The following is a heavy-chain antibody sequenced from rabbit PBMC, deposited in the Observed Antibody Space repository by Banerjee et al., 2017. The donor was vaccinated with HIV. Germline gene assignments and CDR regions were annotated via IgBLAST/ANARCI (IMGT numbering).Heavy chain of an antibody. CDR3: ARTAGYLDDGDGYFNL. CDR2: VADGVSGSP. CDR1: GFDFSSNA. Sequence: QSLEESGGDLVKPGASLTLTCTASGFDFSSNAMCWVRQAPGKGLEWIACVADGVSGSPYYATWAKGRFTISETSSTTVTLQKTSLTAADTATYFCARTAGYLDDGDGYFNLWGPGTLVTVS. V-gene: IGHV1S40*01. J-gene: IGHJ4*01. D-gene: IGHD2-1*01.